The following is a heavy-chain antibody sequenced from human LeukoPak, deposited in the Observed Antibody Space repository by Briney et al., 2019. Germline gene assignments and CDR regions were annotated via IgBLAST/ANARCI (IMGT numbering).Heavy chain of an antibody. V-gene: IGHV4-34*01. CDR1: GGSFSGYY. J-gene: IGHJ1*01. Sequence: SETLSLTCTVYGGSFSGYYWSWIRQSPGKGLEWIGEIHHSGSTKHTPSLQGRVTISGDTSNNQFSLKLTSVTAADTAVYYWARDGGIAVAGFQHWGQGTLVTVSS. CDR3: ARDGGIAVAGFQH. D-gene: IGHD6-19*01. CDR2: IHHSGST.